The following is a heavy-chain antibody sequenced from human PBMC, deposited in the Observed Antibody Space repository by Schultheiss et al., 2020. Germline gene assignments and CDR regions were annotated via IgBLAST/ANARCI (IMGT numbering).Heavy chain of an antibody. V-gene: IGHV3-66*01. Sequence: GGSLRLSCAASGFTVSTNYMSWVRQAPGKGLEWVSLIYSGGSTYYADSVKGRFTISRDNSKNTLYLQMNSLRAEDTAVYYCATTGRYWNFIYWGQGTLVTVSS. D-gene: IGHD2-8*02. CDR3: ATTGRYWNFIY. CDR1: GFTVSTNY. J-gene: IGHJ4*02. CDR2: IYSGGST.